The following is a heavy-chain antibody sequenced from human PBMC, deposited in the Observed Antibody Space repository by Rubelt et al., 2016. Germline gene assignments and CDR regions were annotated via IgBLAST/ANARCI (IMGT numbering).Heavy chain of an antibody. J-gene: IGHJ5*02. CDR3: GRGCGGNYVDP. V-gene: IGHV2-70*01. Sequence: QVTLRESGPALVKPTQTLTLTCTFSGFSLTAGGACVNWIRQPPGKALEWLALIDWDDDKYYSTSLEARLTISRETSKNQVVLTLTNRDPVDTGTYYCGRGCGGNYVDPWGQGILVTVSS. D-gene: IGHD2-21*01. CDR1: GFSLTAGGAC. CDR2: IDWDDDK.